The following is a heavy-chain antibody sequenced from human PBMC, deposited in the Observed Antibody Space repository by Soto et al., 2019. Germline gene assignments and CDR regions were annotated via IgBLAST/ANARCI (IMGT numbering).Heavy chain of an antibody. CDR2: IYYSGST. J-gene: IGHJ4*02. Sequence: SETLSLTCTVSGGSISSYYWSWIRQPPGKGLEWIGYIYYSGSTNYNPSLKSRVTRSVDTSKNQFSLKLSSVTAADTAVYYCARDRDSSGWYLLDWGQGTLVTVSS. CDR3: ARDRDSSGWYLLD. D-gene: IGHD6-19*01. V-gene: IGHV4-59*01. CDR1: GGSISSYY.